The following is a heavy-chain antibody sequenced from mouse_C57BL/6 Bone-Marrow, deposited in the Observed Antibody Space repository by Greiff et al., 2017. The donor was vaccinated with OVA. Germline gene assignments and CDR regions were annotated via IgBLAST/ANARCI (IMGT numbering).Heavy chain of an antibody. V-gene: IGHV3-8*01. CDR3: ARYPITTVVARYFDV. J-gene: IGHJ1*03. CDR1: GYSITSDY. Sequence: DVMLVESGPGLAKPSQTLSLTCSVTGYSITSDYWNWIRKFPGNKLEYMGYISYSGSTYYNPSLKSRISITRDTSKNQYYLQLNSVTTEDTATYYCARYPITTVVARYFDVWGTGTTVTVSS. CDR2: ISYSGST. D-gene: IGHD1-1*01.